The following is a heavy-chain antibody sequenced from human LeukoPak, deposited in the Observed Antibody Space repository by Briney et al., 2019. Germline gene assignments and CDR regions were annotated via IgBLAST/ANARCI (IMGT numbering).Heavy chain of an antibody. Sequence: PGGSLRLSCVASGFIFSDYYMTWIRQAPGKGLEWVAVIWYDGSNKYYADSVKGRFTISRDNSKNTLYLQMNSLRAEDTAVYYCARDNRDLDYWGQGTLVTVSS. D-gene: IGHD2/OR15-2a*01. J-gene: IGHJ4*02. CDR3: ARDNRDLDY. V-gene: IGHV3-33*08. CDR2: IWYDGSNK. CDR1: GFIFSDYY.